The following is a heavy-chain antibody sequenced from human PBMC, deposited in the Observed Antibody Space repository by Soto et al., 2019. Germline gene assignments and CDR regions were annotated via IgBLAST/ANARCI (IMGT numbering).Heavy chain of an antibody. V-gene: IGHV1-46*01. CDR1: GYTFTSYY. J-gene: IGHJ6*02. CDR2: INPSGGST. D-gene: IGHD2-21*02. Sequence: ASVKVSCKASGYTFTSYYMHWVRQAPGQGLEWMGIINPSGGSTSYAQKFQGRVTMTRDTSTSTVYMELSSLRSEDTAVYYCARDHTVVTPYDYYYYYGMDVWGQGTTVTVS. CDR3: ARDHTVVTPYDYYYYYGMDV.